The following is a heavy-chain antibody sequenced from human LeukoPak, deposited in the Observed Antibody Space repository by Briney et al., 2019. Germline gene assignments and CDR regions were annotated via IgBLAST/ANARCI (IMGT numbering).Heavy chain of an antibody. Sequence: SGGSLRLSCAASGFTFSSYSMNWVRQAPGKGLEWVSSISSSSSYIYYADSVKGRFTISRDNAKNSLYLQMNSLRAEDTAVYYCARNAAAYYLYFDYWGQGTLVTVFS. CDR1: GFTFSSYS. D-gene: IGHD3-10*01. V-gene: IGHV3-21*01. CDR3: ARNAAAYYLYFDY. CDR2: ISSSSSYI. J-gene: IGHJ4*02.